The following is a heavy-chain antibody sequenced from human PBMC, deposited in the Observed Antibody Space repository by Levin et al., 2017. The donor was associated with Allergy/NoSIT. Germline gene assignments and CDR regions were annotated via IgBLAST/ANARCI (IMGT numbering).Heavy chain of an antibody. D-gene: IGHD3-3*01. J-gene: IGHJ4*02. Sequence: LGESLKISCKGSGYSFTSYWIGWVRQMPGKGLEWMGIIYPGDSDTRYSPSFQGQVTISADKSISTAYLQWSSLKASDTAMYYCARQWLAAGTDFWSGYMGDWGQGTLVTVSS. CDR2: IYPGDSDT. CDR3: ARQWLAAGTDFWSGYMGD. V-gene: IGHV5-51*01. CDR1: GYSFTSYW.